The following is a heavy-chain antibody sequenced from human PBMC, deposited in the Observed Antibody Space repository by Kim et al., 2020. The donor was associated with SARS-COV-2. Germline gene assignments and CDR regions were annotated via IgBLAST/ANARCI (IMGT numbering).Heavy chain of an antibody. V-gene: IGHV3-15*01. CDR2: IKSKTDGGTT. J-gene: IGHJ4*02. CDR3: TTSAQKYYDILTGYYNVDLDVQ. Sequence: GGSLRLSCAASGFTFSNAWMSWVRQAPGKGLEWVGRIKSKTDGGTTDYAAPVIGRFAISRDDSKNTLYLQMNSLKTEDTAVYYCTTSAQKYYDILTGYYNVDLDVQWGQGTLGTVSS. D-gene: IGHD3-9*01. CDR1: GFTFSNAW.